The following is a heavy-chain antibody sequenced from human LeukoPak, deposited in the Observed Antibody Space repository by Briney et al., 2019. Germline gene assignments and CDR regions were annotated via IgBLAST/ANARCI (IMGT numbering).Heavy chain of an antibody. CDR1: GGSFSGYY. J-gene: IGHJ4*02. D-gene: IGHD5-12*01. Sequence: SETLSLTCAVYGGSFSGYYWSWIRQPPGKGLEWIGEINHSGSTNYNPSLKSRVTISVDTSKNQFSLKLSSVTAADTAVYYCAKEVTSRYDKTHDYWGQGTLVTVSS. CDR2: INHSGST. V-gene: IGHV4-34*01. CDR3: AKEVTSRYDKTHDY.